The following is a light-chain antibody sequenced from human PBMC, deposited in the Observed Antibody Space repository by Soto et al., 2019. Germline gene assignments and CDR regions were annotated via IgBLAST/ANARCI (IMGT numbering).Light chain of an antibody. Sequence: EIVLTQSPGTLSLSPGERATLSCRASQSVSSSYLAWYQQKPGQAPRLLIYGASSRATGIPDRFSGSGSGTDFTLTISRLEPEDFAVYYCQRYGSSPVTFGQGTKV. V-gene: IGKV3-20*01. CDR3: QRYGSSPVT. CDR1: QSVSSSY. CDR2: GAS. J-gene: IGKJ1*01.